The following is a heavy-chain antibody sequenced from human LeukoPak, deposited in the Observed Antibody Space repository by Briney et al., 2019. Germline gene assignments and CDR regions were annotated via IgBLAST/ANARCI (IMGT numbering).Heavy chain of an antibody. D-gene: IGHD2-2*01. V-gene: IGHV3-30*18. Sequence: PGGSLRLSCAASGFTFSSYGMHWVRQAPGKGLEWVAVISYDGSNKYYADSVKGRFTISRDNSKNTLYLQMNSLRAEDTAVYYCAKGGVPAAMSPHYFDYWGQGTLVTVSS. CDR1: GFTFSSYG. CDR3: AKGGVPAAMSPHYFDY. J-gene: IGHJ4*02. CDR2: ISYDGSNK.